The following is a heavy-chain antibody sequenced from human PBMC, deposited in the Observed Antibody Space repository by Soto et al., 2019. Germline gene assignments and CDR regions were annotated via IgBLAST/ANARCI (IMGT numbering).Heavy chain of an antibody. Sequence: SETLSLTCPVSGGSISSYYLSWIRQPPGKGLEWIGYIYYSGSTNYNPSLKSRVAMSVDKSKNQFSLKLTSVTAADTAVYYCASSYGNAWYTYWGQGIQVTVSS. J-gene: IGHJ4*02. V-gene: IGHV4-59*01. D-gene: IGHD6-13*01. CDR3: ASSYGNAWYTY. CDR2: IYYSGST. CDR1: GGSISSYY.